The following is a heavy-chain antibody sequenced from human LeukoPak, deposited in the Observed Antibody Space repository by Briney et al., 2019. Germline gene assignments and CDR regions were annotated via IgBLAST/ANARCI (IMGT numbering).Heavy chain of an antibody. Sequence: SVKVSCKASGGTFSSYAISWVRQAPGQGLEWMGRIIPIFGTANYAQKLQGRVTITTEESTSTAYMELSSLRSEDTAVYYCARGEGSGCFLADYYYMDVWGKGTTVTVSS. CDR1: GGTFSSYA. D-gene: IGHD6-19*01. CDR2: IIPIFGTA. CDR3: ARGEGSGCFLADYYYMDV. J-gene: IGHJ6*03. V-gene: IGHV1-69*05.